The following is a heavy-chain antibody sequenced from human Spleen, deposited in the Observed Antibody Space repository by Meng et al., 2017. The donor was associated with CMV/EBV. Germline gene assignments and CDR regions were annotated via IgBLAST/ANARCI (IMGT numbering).Heavy chain of an antibody. V-gene: IGHV3-9*01. J-gene: IGHJ4*02. CDR1: GFIFDDYA. Sequence: SLKISCAASGFIFDDYAMHWVRQVPGKGLEWVSGISWNSGTIVYADSVKGRFTISRDNAKDSLYLEMNSLRAEDTAIYYCARDAYTSGWYFDYWGRGTLVTVSS. D-gene: IGHD6-19*01. CDR3: ARDAYTSGWYFDY. CDR2: ISWNSGTI.